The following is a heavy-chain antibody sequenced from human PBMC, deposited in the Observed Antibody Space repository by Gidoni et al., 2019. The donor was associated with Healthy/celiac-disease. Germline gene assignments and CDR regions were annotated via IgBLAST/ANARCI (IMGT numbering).Heavy chain of an antibody. Sequence: EVQLLESGGGLVQPGGSLRLSCAASGFTFSRYAMSWVLQAPGKGLEWVPASRGRGVSTYYADSVKGRFTISRDNAKNTLYLQMNSRRAEDTAVYYCAKDWGCGELFKSSPAAFDPWGQGTLVTVSS. J-gene: IGHJ5*02. CDR3: AKDWGCGELFKSSPAAFDP. CDR1: GFTFSRYA. CDR2: SRGRGVST. D-gene: IGHD3-10*01. V-gene: IGHV3-23*01.